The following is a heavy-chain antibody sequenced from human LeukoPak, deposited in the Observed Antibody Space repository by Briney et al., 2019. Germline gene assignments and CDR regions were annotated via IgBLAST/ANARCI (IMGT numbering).Heavy chain of an antibody. V-gene: IGHV3-23*01. D-gene: IGHD3-16*01. CDR3: AKALRRNWFDP. J-gene: IGHJ5*02. Sequence: PGRSLRLSCAGSGFIFNNYAMHWVRQPPGKGLEWVSAISGSGGSTYYADSVKGRFTISRDNSKNTLYLQMNSLRAEDTAVYYCAKALRRNWFDPWGQGTLVTVSS. CDR1: GFIFNNYA. CDR2: ISGSGGST.